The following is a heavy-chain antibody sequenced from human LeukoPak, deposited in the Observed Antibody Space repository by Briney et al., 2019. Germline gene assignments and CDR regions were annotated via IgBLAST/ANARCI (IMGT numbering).Heavy chain of an antibody. V-gene: IGHV1-69*04. Sequence: SVKVSCKASGGTFSSYAISWVRQAPGQGLEGMGRIIPILGIANYAQKFQGRVTITADKSTSTAYMELSSLRSEDTAVYYCASRYYYSSGPDYWGQGTLVTVSS. CDR1: GGTFSSYA. CDR2: IIPILGIA. D-gene: IGHD3-22*01. CDR3: ASRYYYSSGPDY. J-gene: IGHJ4*02.